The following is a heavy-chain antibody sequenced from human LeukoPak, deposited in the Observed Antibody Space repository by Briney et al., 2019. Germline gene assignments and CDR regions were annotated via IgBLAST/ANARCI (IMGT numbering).Heavy chain of an antibody. CDR3: ARSMAPGYSSGWPIFDY. CDR2: ISAYNGNT. V-gene: IGHV1-18*01. D-gene: IGHD6-19*01. CDR1: GYTFTSYG. J-gene: IGHJ4*02. Sequence: AASVKVSCKASGYTFTSYGISWVRQAPGQGLEWMGWISAYNGNTNYAQKLQGRVTMTTDTSTSTAYMELRGLRSDDTAVYYCARSMAPGYSSGWPIFDYWGQGTLVTVSS.